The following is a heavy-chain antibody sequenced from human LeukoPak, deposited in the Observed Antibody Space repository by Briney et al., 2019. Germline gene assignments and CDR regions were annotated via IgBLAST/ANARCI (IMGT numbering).Heavy chain of an antibody. J-gene: IGHJ4*02. CDR2: ISGSGESI. CDR3: ARAIPPAISFFDY. CDR1: GITFSGYS. V-gene: IGHV3-21*01. Sequence: PGGSLRLSCAASGITFSGYSMNWVRQAPGKGLEWVSSISGSGESIYYADSVKGRFTISRDNAKNSLYLQMDSLRAEDTALYYCARAIPPAISFFDYWGRGTLVTVSS. D-gene: IGHD3-9*01.